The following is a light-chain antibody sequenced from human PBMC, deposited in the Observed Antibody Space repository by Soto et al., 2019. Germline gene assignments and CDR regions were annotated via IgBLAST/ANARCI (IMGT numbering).Light chain of an antibody. V-gene: IGKV3-11*01. CDR2: DAS. CDR3: QQRSNWVWT. J-gene: IGKJ1*01. CDR1: QSVSSC. Sequence: EIVLTQSPATLSLSPGERATLSCRASQSVSSCLAWYQQKPGQAPRLLIYDASNRATGIPARFSGSGSGTDFTLTISSLEPEDFAVYYCQQRSNWVWTFGQGTKVDIK.